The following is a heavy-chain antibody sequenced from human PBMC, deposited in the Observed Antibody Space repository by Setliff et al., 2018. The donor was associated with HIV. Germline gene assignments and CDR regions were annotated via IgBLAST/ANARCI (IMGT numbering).Heavy chain of an antibody. CDR2: IYHSGST. CDR3: ASIWFGESKPLDS. D-gene: IGHD3-10*01. Sequence: SETLSLTCAVSGGSISSSNWWRWVRQPPGKGLEWIGEIYHSGSTNYNPSLKSRVTISADATKNQFSLKLTSVTAADTAVYYCASIWFGESKPLDSWGQGMLVTVSS. V-gene: IGHV4-4*02. J-gene: IGHJ4*02. CDR1: GGSISSSNW.